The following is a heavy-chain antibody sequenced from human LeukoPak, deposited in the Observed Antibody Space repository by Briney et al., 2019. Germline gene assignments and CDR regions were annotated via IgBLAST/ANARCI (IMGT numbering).Heavy chain of an antibody. V-gene: IGHV1-46*01. CDR3: ARDLQGEQLYYYYGMDV. D-gene: IGHD6-13*01. CDR2: INPSGGST. Sequence: ASVKVSCKASGYTFTSYYMHWVRQAPGQGLEWMGIINPSGGSTSCAQKFQGRVTMTRDTSTSTVYMELSSLRSEDTAVYYCARDLQGEQLYYYYGMDVWGQGTTVTVSS. J-gene: IGHJ6*02. CDR1: GYTFTSYY.